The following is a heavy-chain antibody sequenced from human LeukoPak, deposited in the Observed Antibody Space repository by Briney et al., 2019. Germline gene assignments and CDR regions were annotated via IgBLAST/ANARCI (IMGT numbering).Heavy chain of an antibody. CDR3: ARGWSVVVPAANNWFGP. CDR2: INPSGGST. V-gene: IGHV1-46*01. CDR1: GYTFTSYY. J-gene: IGHJ5*02. Sequence: GASVKVSCKASGYTFTSYYMHWVRQAPGQGLEWMGIINPSGGSTSYAQKFRGRVTMTRDMSTSTVYMELSSLRSEDTAVYYCARGWSVVVPAANNWFGPWGQGTLVTVSS. D-gene: IGHD2-2*01.